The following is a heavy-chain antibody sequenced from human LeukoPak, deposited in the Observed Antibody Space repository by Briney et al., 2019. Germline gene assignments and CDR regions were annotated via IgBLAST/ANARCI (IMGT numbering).Heavy chain of an antibody. CDR3: ARGTYGYYMDV. CDR2: IYRSGST. V-gene: IGHV4-38-2*02. J-gene: IGHJ6*03. Sequence: SEPLSLTCSGSNYSISNSLYWGWPRQAPGKGLEWIGGIYRSGSTFYNPSLKSRVTISLDTSKNQFSLKQSSVTAADTAVYFCARGTYGYYMDVWGKGTTVTVSS. CDR1: NYSISNSLY. D-gene: IGHD4-17*01.